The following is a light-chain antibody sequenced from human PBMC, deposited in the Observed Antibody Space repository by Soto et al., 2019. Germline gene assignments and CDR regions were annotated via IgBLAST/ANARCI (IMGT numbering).Light chain of an antibody. V-gene: IGKV3-20*01. CDR1: QSVSSSY. Sequence: EIVLTQSPGTLSLSPGERATLSCRASQSVSSSYLAWYQQKPGQAPRLLIYGASSRATGIPDRLSGSGSGTDFTLTISRLEPEDFAVYYCQQYGSSPTTVGQGTKVDIX. J-gene: IGKJ1*01. CDR3: QQYGSSPTT. CDR2: GAS.